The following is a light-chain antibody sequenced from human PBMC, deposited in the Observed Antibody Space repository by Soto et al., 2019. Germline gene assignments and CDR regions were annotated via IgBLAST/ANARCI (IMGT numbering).Light chain of an antibody. J-gene: IGLJ2*01. V-gene: IGLV1-40*01. CDR1: SSNIGAGYY. CDR3: QSYDSSLSGSGVV. Sequence: QSVLTQPPSVSGAPGQRVTISCTGSSSNIGAGYYVHWYQQLPGTAPKLLIYGNSNRPSGVPDRFSGSKSGTSASLAITGLHAEDEADYSCQSYDSSLSGSGVVFGGGTKLTVL. CDR2: GNS.